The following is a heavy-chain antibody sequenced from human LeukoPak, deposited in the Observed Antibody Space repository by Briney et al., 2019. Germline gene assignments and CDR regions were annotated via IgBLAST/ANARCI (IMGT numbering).Heavy chain of an antibody. D-gene: IGHD3-10*01. CDR3: ARRGVARTYNWFDP. CDR2: IYYSGTT. V-gene: IGHV4-59*05. CDR1: GGSFSGYY. J-gene: IGHJ5*02. Sequence: SETLSLTCAVSGGSFSGYYWNWIRQPPGKGLEWIGSIYYSGTTYYNPSLKSRVTISVDTSNNQFSLKMSSVTAADTAVYYCARRGVARTYNWFDPWGQGTLVTVSS.